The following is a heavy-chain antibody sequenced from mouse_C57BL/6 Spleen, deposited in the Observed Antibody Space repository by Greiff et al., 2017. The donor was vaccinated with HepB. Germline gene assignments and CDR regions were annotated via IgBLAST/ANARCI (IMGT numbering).Heavy chain of an antibody. J-gene: IGHJ3*01. CDR2: IYPGSGST. Sequence: QVQLQQPGAELVKPGASVKMSCKASGYTFTSYWITWVKQRPGQGLEWIGDIYPGSGSTNYNEKFKSKATLTVDTSSSTAYMQLSSLTSEDSAVYYCARGEGLYDGYLAYWGQGTLVTVSA. V-gene: IGHV1-55*01. CDR1: GYTFTSYW. D-gene: IGHD2-3*01. CDR3: ARGEGLYDGYLAY.